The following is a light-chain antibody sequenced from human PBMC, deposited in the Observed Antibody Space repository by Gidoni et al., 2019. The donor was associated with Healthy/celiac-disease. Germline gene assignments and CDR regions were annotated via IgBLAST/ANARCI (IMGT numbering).Light chain of an antibody. J-gene: IGKJ2*01. CDR3: QQYYSIPYT. CDR1: QSVLYRSNNENY. V-gene: IGKV4-1*01. CDR2: WAS. Sequence: DIVMTQSPDSLAVSLGERATINCKSSQSVLYRSNNENYLAWYQQKAGQPPKLLIYWASTRESGVPDRVSGSGSGTDFTIAISSLQAEDVAVYYCQQYYSIPYTFGQGTKVEIK.